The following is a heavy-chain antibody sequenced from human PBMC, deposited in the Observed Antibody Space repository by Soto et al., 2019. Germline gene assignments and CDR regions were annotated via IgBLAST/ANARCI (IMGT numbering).Heavy chain of an antibody. V-gene: IGHV4-34*12. D-gene: IGHD1-26*01. CDR3: ARQRPTDGRWEFANYYGMDV. CDR2: IIHSGST. CDR1: GGSFSAYY. Sequence: SETLSLTCAVYGGSFSAYYWSWVRQPPGKGLEWIGEIIHSGSTKHNPSLKSRVTISVDTSKNQFSLKLSSVTAADTAVYYCARQRPTDGRWEFANYYGMDVWGQGTPVTVS. J-gene: IGHJ6*02.